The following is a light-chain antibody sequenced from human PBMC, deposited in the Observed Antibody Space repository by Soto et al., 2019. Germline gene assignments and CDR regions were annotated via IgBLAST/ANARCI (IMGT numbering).Light chain of an antibody. CDR3: ATWDRSLSVGV. V-gene: IGLV1-51*01. CDR2: DND. Sequence: QSVLPQPPSVSAAPGQKVTISCSGSSSNIGNNYVFWYQQLPGTAPKLLIYDNDKRPSGIPDRFSGAKSGTSATLGITGLQTGDDADYYCATWDRSLSVGVCVGGTKLTVL. CDR1: SSNIGNNY. J-gene: IGLJ2*01.